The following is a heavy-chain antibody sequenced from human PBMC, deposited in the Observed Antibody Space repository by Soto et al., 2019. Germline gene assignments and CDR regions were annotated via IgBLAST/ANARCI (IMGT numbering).Heavy chain of an antibody. CDR2: INPSGGST. CDR1: GYTFTSYY. Sequence: ASVKVSCKASGYTFTSYYMHWVRQAPGQGLEWMGIINPSGGSTSYAQKFQGRVTMTRDTSTSTVYMELSSLRSEDTAVYYCARDPLVVVVAALDYGMDVWGQGTTVTVSS. V-gene: IGHV1-46*01. CDR3: ARDPLVVVVAALDYGMDV. J-gene: IGHJ6*02. D-gene: IGHD2-15*01.